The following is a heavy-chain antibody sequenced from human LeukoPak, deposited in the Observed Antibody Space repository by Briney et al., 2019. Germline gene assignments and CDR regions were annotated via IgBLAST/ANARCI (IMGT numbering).Heavy chain of an antibody. V-gene: IGHV3-48*03. CDR1: GFTFSSYE. J-gene: IGHJ4*02. Sequence: GGSLRLSCAASGFTFSSYEMNWVRQAPGKGLEWVSYISSSGSTIYYADSVKGRFTISRDNAKNSLYLQMNSLRAEDTAVYYCAREDYDSSGYFGYWGQGTLVTVSS. CDR3: AREDYDSSGYFGY. CDR2: ISSSGSTI. D-gene: IGHD3-22*01.